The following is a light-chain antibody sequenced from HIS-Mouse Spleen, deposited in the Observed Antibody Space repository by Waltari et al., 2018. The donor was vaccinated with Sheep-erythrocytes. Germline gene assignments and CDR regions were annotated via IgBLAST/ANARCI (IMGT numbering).Light chain of an antibody. V-gene: IGKV3-11*01. CDR3: QQRSNWYT. CDR2: DAS. J-gene: IGKJ2*01. Sequence: EIVLTQSPATLSLSPGERATLSCRASQSVSIYLAWYQQKPGQAPRLLIYDASNRATGIPARFSGSGSGTDLTLTISSLEPEDFAVYYCQQRSNWYTFGQGTKLEIK. CDR1: QSVSIY.